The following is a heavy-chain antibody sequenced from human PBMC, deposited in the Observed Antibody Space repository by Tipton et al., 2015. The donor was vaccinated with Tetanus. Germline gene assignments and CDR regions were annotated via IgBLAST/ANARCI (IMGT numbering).Heavy chain of an antibody. D-gene: IGHD3-22*01. CDR1: GGSISSGGYY. V-gene: IGHV4-31*03. Sequence: TLSLTCTVSGGSISSGGYYWSWIRQHPGKGLEWIGYIYYSGSTYYNPSLKSRVTISVDTSKNQFSLKLSSVTAADTAVYYCAGGLHYDSSGYQANWFDPWGQGTLVTVSS. CDR3: AGGLHYDSSGYQANWFDP. CDR2: IYYSGST. J-gene: IGHJ5*02.